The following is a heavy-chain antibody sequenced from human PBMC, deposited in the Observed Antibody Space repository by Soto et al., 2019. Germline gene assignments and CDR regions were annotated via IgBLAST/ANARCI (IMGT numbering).Heavy chain of an antibody. J-gene: IGHJ6*02. CDR1: GGSISSYY. V-gene: IGHV4-59*01. D-gene: IGHD3-3*01. Sequence: SETLSLTCTVSGGSISSYYWSWIRQPPGKGLEWIGYIYYSGSTNYNPSLKSRVTISVDTSKNQFSLKLSSVTAADTAVYYRVRYYDFWSGPYYYYYGMDVWGQGTTVTVSS. CDR3: VRYYDFWSGPYYYYYGMDV. CDR2: IYYSGST.